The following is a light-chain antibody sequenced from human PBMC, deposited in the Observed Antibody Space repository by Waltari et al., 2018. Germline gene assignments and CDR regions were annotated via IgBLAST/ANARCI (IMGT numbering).Light chain of an antibody. V-gene: IGLV2-23*02. J-gene: IGLJ1*01. CDR2: EVI. CDR1: TRDAGNYNI. CDR3: CSYAGSGTYV. Sequence: QSALTHPASVSGTPGQSIPLSCTGTTRDAGNYNIVYWYQQHPGKAPTHMICEVIKRPSGVSDRFSGSKAGNTASLTISGLQAEDEADYYCCSYAGSGTYVFGTGTKVTVL.